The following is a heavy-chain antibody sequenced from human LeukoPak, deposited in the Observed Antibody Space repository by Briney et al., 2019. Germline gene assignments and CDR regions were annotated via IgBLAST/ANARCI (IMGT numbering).Heavy chain of an antibody. CDR3: ARDRDWPFDY. J-gene: IGHJ4*02. D-gene: IGHD3-9*01. V-gene: IGHV3-48*04. CDR2: IRGSSSAM. Sequence: GGSLRLSCAASGFSFSEYSMNWVRQAPGKGLEWVSNIRGSSSAMNYADSVKGRFTISRDNAENSLYLEMSSLRAEDTAVYYCARDRDWPFDYWGQGTLVTVSS. CDR1: GFSFSEYS.